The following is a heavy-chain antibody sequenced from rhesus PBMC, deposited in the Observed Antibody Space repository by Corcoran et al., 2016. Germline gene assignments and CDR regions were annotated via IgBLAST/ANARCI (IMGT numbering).Heavy chain of an antibody. V-gene: IGHV3-100*02. J-gene: IGHJ3*01. CDR2: ISESGCTI. CDR3: TRGYCSGIYCYGDDAFDF. D-gene: IGHD2-27*01. Sequence: DVQLVESGGGLVKPGGSLRLSCVASGFTFSSYEMHWVRQAPGKGLEWVSVISESGCTIYYADSVKGRFTISRYNAKNSLFLQMNSLRAEDTVVYYCTRGYCSGIYCYGDDAFDFWGQGLRVTVSS. CDR1: GFTFSSYE.